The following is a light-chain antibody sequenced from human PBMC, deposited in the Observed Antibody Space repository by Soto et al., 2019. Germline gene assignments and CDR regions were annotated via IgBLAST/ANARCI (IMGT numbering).Light chain of an antibody. CDR2: DAS. CDR1: QSVSSY. V-gene: IGKV3-20*01. Sequence: EIVLAQSPGTLSLSPGERATLSCRASQSVSSYLAWYQQKPGQAPRLLIYDASSRATGIPDRFSGSGSGTDFTLTISRLEPEDFAVYYCQQYGSSLLFGGGTKVDIK. J-gene: IGKJ4*01. CDR3: QQYGSSLL.